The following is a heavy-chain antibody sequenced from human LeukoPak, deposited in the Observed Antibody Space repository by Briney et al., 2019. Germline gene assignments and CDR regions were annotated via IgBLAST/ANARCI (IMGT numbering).Heavy chain of an antibody. J-gene: IGHJ4*02. CDR3: APDLRGSDWSLDD. D-gene: IGHD3-9*01. V-gene: IGHV3-23*01. CDR2: IRDAAVST. Sequence: GGSLRLSCTASGFTFSNYAMSWVRQVPGEGLGWVSLIRDAAVSTRYADSVKGRFIISRYNSRDTLYLQLDSVRAEDTAIYYCAPDLRGSDWSLDDWGQGTLVTVSS. CDR1: GFTFSNYA.